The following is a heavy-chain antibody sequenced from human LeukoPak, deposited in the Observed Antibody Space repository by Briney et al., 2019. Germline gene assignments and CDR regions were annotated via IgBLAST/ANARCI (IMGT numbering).Heavy chain of an antibody. Sequence: GGSLRLSCAVFGSGFPFSNAWMSWVRQAPGKGPEWVASINLDGSQKYYVDSVKGRFTISRDNAENSLYLQMNSLRAEDTALYYCARKRPNYFDYWGQGTLVTVSS. CDR3: ARKRPNYFDY. CDR1: GFPFSNAW. CDR2: INLDGSQK. V-gene: IGHV3-7*01. J-gene: IGHJ4*02.